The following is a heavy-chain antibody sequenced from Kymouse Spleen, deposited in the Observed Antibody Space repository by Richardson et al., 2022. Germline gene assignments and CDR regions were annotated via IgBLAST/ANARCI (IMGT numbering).Heavy chain of an antibody. Sequence: EVQLVESGGGLIQPGGSLRLSCAASGFTVSSNYMSWVRQAPGKGLEWVSVIYSCGSTYYADSVKGRFTISRDNSKNTLYLQMNSLRAEDTAVYYCASREYSYGPYYYYGMDVWGQGTTVTVSS. CDR2: IYSCGST. J-gene: IGHJ6*02. V-gene: IGHV3-66*03. D-gene: IGHD5-18,IGHD5-18*01. CDR1: GFTVSSNY. CDR3: ASREYSYGPYYYYGMDV.